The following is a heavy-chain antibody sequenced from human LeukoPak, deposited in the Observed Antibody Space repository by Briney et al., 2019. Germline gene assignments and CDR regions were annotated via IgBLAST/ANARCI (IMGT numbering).Heavy chain of an antibody. CDR1: GFTFSSYA. V-gene: IGHV3-23*01. D-gene: IGHD6-6*01. CDR2: ISGSGGST. J-gene: IGHJ4*02. Sequence: GGSLRLSCAASGFTFSSYAMSWVRQAPGKGLEWVSAISGSGGSTYYADSVKGRFTISRDNSKNTLYLQMNSLRAEDTAVYYCAKDPRSSSSGNQVDHWGQGTLVTVSS. CDR3: AKDPRSSSSGNQVDH.